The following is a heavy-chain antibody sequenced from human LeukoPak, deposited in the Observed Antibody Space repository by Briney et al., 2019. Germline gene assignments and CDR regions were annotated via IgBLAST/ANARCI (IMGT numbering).Heavy chain of an antibody. CDR1: GFTFSSNA. D-gene: IGHD6-6*01. J-gene: IGHJ4*02. Sequence: GGSLRLSCAASGFTFSSNAMHWVRQVPGKGLEWVAVITYDGSNKYYADSVKGRFTISRDNSRNTLYLQMNSLRAEDTAVYYCARDQYSSSRVVDYWGQGTLVTVSS. CDR3: ARDQYSSSRVVDY. CDR2: ITYDGSNK. V-gene: IGHV3-30-3*01.